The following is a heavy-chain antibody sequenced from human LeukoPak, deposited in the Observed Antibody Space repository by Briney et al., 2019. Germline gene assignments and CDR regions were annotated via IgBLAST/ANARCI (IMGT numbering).Heavy chain of an antibody. CDR1: GYTFTSYY. CDR2: INPSGGST. V-gene: IGHV1-46*01. J-gene: IGHJ4*02. Sequence: ASVKVSYKASGYTFTSYYMHWVRQAPGQGLEWMGIINPSGGSTSYAQKFQGRVTMTRDTSTSTVYMELSSLRSEDTAVYYCAKNIVGAPGPFDYWGQGTLVTVSS. D-gene: IGHD1-26*01. CDR3: AKNIVGAPGPFDY.